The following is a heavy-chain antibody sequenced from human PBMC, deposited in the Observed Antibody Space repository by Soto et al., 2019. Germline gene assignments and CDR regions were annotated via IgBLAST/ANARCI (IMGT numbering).Heavy chain of an antibody. CDR2: INPSTGST. Sequence: ASVKVSCKASGYTFPNYYIHWVRQAPGQGLEWMGIINPSTGSTTYAQKFQARVTLTRYTSTSTVYMDLSSLRSDDTAVYYCARGRFTTLITWWYFDYWGEGALVTVSS. CDR1: GYTFPNYY. CDR3: ARGRFTTLITWWYFDY. J-gene: IGHJ4*02. V-gene: IGHV1-46*01. D-gene: IGHD3-16*01.